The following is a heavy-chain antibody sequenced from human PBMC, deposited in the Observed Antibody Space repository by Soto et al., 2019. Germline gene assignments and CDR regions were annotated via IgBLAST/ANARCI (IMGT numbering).Heavy chain of an antibody. D-gene: IGHD5-18*01. Sequence: EVQLVESGGGLVQPGGSLKLSCAASGFTFSDSAMHWVRQASGKGLEWVGRIRNKTNNYATAYNAPVKGRFTISRDDSKITVYLQLNSLKLDDTAVYYCTSRRDWTAVDPLDYWGQGTLVTVSS. CDR2: IRNKTNNYAT. V-gene: IGHV3-73*02. CDR1: GFTFSDSA. J-gene: IGHJ4*02. CDR3: TSRRDWTAVDPLDY.